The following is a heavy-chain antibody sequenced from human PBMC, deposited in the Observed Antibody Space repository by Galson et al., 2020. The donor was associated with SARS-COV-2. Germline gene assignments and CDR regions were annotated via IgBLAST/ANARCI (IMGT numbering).Heavy chain of an antibody. J-gene: IGHJ5*02. V-gene: IGHV1-24*01. CDR2: FDPEDGET. CDR1: GYTLTELS. CDR3: ASGPPIGRVGGGWFDP. D-gene: IGHD2-8*02. Sequence: ASVKVSCKVSGYTLTELSMHWVRQAPGKGLEWIGGFDPEDGETIYAQKFQGRVTMTEDTSTDTAYMELSSLRSEDTAVYYCASGPPIGRVGGGWFDPWGQGTLVTVSS.